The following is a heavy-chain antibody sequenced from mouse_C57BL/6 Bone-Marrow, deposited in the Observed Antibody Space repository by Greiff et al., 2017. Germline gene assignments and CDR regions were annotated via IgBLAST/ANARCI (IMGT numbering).Heavy chain of an antibody. J-gene: IGHJ3*01. Sequence: QSCKASGYTFTSYWMHWVKQRPGQGLEWIGEIDPSDSYTNYNQKFKGKSTLTVDKSSSTAYMQLSSLTSEDSAVYYCANLLAYWGQGTLVTVSA. CDR3: ANLLAY. CDR1: GYTFTSYW. CDR2: IDPSDSYT. V-gene: IGHV1-69*01.